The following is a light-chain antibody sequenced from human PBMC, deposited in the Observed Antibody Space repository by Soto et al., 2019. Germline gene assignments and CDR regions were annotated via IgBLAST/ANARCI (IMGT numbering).Light chain of an antibody. CDR3: QQYGSSPPYT. CDR2: GAS. J-gene: IGKJ2*01. Sequence: EIVLTQSPGTMSLSPGERATLSCRARQSVSSSYLAWYQQNPGQAHRILVYGASSRATGIPDRFSGSGSGTDFTLTISRLEPEDFAVYYCQQYGSSPPYTFGQGTKLEIK. V-gene: IGKV3-20*01. CDR1: QSVSSSY.